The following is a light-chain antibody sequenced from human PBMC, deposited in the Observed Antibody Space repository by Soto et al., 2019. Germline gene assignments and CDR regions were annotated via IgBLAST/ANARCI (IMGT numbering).Light chain of an antibody. CDR3: SSYAGINNIGV. Sequence: QSALTQPPSASGSPGQSVTISCTGTSSDVGGYKYVSWYQQHPGKAPKLMIFEVNKRPSGVPDRFSGSKSGHTTSLTVSGVQADDEDDYYCSSYAGINNIGVFGTGTKLTVL. V-gene: IGLV2-8*01. CDR1: SSDVGGYKY. J-gene: IGLJ1*01. CDR2: EVN.